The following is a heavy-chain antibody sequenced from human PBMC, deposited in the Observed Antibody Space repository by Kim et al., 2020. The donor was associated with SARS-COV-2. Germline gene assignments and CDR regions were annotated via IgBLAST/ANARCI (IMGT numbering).Heavy chain of an antibody. Sequence: GGSLRLSCTASGFTFSSYALSWVRQAPGKGLEWVSTISGSGGSTYYADSVKGRFTISRDNSKNTLYLQMNSLRAEDTAVYYCAKDPFYDFWSGYYFDYWGQGTLVTVSS. CDR1: GFTFSSYA. V-gene: IGHV3-23*01. CDR2: ISGSGGST. D-gene: IGHD3-3*01. J-gene: IGHJ4*02. CDR3: AKDPFYDFWSGYYFDY.